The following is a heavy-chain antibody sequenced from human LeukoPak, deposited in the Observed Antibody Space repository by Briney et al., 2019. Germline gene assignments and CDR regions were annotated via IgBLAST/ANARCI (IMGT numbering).Heavy chain of an antibody. Sequence: GGSLRLSCSASGFTFSDYAMHWVRQATGKGLEYVSAISGYAITTYHADSVKGRFTISRDNSRTTLYLQMSSLRTEDTAVYYCVKDRRIQVDDAFDIWGQGTMVTVSS. CDR1: GFTFSDYA. D-gene: IGHD2-15*01. CDR3: VKDRRIQVDDAFDI. V-gene: IGHV3-64D*06. CDR2: ISGYAITT. J-gene: IGHJ3*02.